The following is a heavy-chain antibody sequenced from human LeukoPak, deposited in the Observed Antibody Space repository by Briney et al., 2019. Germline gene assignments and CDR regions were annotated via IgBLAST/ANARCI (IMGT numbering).Heavy chain of an antibody. D-gene: IGHD2-2*01. CDR2: ITYGGTT. J-gene: IGHJ5*02. Sequence: PSETLSLTCAVYGGSFRGYHWNWIRQPPGKRLEWIGEITYGGTTNYNPSLRSRVTMSVDTSKKQFSLKLTSVTAADTALYYCVRGRYCSSTDCYDWFDPWGPGTHVSVSS. CDR1: GGSFRGYH. V-gene: IGHV4-34*01. CDR3: VRGRYCSSTDCYDWFDP.